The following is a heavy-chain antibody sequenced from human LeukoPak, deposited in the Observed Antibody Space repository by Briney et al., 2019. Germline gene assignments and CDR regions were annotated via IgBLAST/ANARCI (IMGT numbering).Heavy chain of an antibody. D-gene: IGHD6-13*01. CDR3: ASDIVAPGLHFEY. V-gene: IGHV3-11*01. CDR1: GFTFSDFY. Sequence: GGSLRLSCAASGFTFSDFYMTWIRQAPGKGLEWVSYIVPSGSTTYYADSVKGRFSISRDNARNLLFLQMNSLRAEDTAAYYCASDIVAPGLHFEYWGQGSLVTVSS. J-gene: IGHJ4*02. CDR2: IVPSGSTT.